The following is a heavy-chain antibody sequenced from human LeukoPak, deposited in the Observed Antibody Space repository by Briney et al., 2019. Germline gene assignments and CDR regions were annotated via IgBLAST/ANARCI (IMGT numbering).Heavy chain of an antibody. D-gene: IGHD6-13*01. CDR3: ANRGYSSTSRAFDI. Sequence: GGSLRLSCAASGFTFSSYGMHWVRQAPGKGLEWVAVISYDGSNKYYADSVKGRFTISRDNSKNTLYLQMNSLRAEDTAVYYCANRGYSSTSRAFDIWGRGTMVTVSS. J-gene: IGHJ3*02. V-gene: IGHV3-30*18. CDR2: ISYDGSNK. CDR1: GFTFSSYG.